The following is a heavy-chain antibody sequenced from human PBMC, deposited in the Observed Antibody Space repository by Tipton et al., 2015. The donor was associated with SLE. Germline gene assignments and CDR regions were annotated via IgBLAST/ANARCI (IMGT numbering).Heavy chain of an antibody. D-gene: IGHD2-2*01. V-gene: IGHV4-59*11. CDR2: IYYTGNT. CDR1: GGSMSYHY. Sequence: TLSLTCPVSGGSMSYHYWSWIRQPPGKGLEWIDNIYYTGNTNYNPSLKSRVTMSVDTSKSQFSLKLTFVSAADTAIYYCARMGLCTTTTCNEGAFDVWGQGSMVTVSS. J-gene: IGHJ3*01. CDR3: ARMGLCTTTTCNEGAFDV.